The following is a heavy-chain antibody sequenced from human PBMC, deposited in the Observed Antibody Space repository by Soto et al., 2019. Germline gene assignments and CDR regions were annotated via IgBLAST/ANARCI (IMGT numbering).Heavy chain of an antibody. J-gene: IGHJ4*02. Sequence: QVHLVQSGAEVKKPGASAKVSCKGSGYAFTTYGITWVRQAPGQGLEWMGWISAHNGNTNYAQKLQGRVTVTRDTSTSTAYMELRSLRSDDTAVYYCARGRDGDYWGQGARVTVSS. CDR3: ARGRDGDY. V-gene: IGHV1-18*01. CDR2: ISAHNGNT. D-gene: IGHD6-6*01. CDR1: GYAFTTYG.